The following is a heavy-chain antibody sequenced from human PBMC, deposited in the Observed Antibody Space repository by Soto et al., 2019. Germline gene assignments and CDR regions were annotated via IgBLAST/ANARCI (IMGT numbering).Heavy chain of an antibody. J-gene: IGHJ4*02. CDR2: ISGSGGST. V-gene: IGHV3-23*01. D-gene: IGHD3-3*01. CDR3: AKPLPSYDFWSGYSSAFDY. Sequence: GGSLRLSCAASGITLSRNAMSWVRQAPGKGLEWVSAISGSGGSTYYADSVKGRFTISRDNSKNTLYLQMNSLRAEDTAVYYCAKPLPSYDFWSGYSSAFDYWGQGTLVTVSS. CDR1: GITLSRNA.